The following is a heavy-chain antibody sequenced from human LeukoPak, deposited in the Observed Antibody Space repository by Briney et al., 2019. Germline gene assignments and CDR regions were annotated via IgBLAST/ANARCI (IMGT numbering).Heavy chain of an antibody. CDR1: GFIFSSYW. V-gene: IGHV3-7*01. Sequence: GGSLRLSCAASGFIFSSYWMSWVRQAPGKGLEWVANIKQDGSEKYYVDSVKGRFTISRDNSKNTLYLQMNSLRAEDTAVYYCARRGYCSSTSCPIDYWGQGTLVTVSS. CDR3: ARRGYCSSTSCPIDY. J-gene: IGHJ4*02. D-gene: IGHD2-2*01. CDR2: IKQDGSEK.